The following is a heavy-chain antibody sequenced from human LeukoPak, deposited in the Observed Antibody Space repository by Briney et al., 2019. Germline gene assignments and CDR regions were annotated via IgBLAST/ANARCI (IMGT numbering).Heavy chain of an antibody. V-gene: IGHV3-73*01. CDR1: GFTFSTYA. J-gene: IGHJ4*02. D-gene: IGHD4-17*01. CDR3: MSPMTTVPSRDY. CDR2: IRSKSNSYAT. Sequence: PGGSLRLSCAASGFTFSTYAMSWVRQAPGKGLEWVGRIRSKSNSYATAYVASVKGRFTISRDDSKNTAYLQMNSLKTEDTAVYYCMSPMTTVPSRDYWGQGTLVTVSS.